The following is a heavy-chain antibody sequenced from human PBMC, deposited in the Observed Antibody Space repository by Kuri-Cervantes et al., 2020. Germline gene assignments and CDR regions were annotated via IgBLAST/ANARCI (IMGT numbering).Heavy chain of an antibody. V-gene: IGHV3-30*02. CDR2: IWRDGGNK. CDR3: AKDRGGCSGGSCFLKYYFDY. D-gene: IGHD2-15*01. Sequence: GESLKISCAASGFTFSDYGMHWVRQAPGKGLEWVAIIWRDGGNKYYADSVKGRFTVSRDNFKNTVHLQMDSLRAEDTAVYYCAKDRGGCSGGSCFLKYYFDYWGQGTLVTVSS. J-gene: IGHJ4*02. CDR1: GFTFSDYG.